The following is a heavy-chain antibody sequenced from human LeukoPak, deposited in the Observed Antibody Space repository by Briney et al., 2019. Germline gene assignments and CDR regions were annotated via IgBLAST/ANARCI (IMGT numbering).Heavy chain of an antibody. CDR1: GFTVSSNY. J-gene: IGHJ4*02. CDR2: IYGDGST. D-gene: IGHD6-19*01. Sequence: GGSLRLSCAASGFTVSSNYMYWVRQAPGKGLEWVSVIYGDGSTYYAGSVKGRLTISRDNSKNTLYLQMNSLRAEDTAVYYCARAAVAGGHWGQGTLVTVSS. V-gene: IGHV3-66*01. CDR3: ARAAVAGGH.